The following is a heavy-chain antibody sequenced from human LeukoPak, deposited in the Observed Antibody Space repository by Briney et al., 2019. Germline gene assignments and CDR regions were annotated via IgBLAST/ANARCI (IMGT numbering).Heavy chain of an antibody. J-gene: IGHJ3*02. CDR1: GGSISSYY. CDR2: VYYSGTT. V-gene: IGHV4-59*01. CDR3: AREYYFDSSSYRFEASDI. D-gene: IGHD3-22*01. Sequence: SETLSLTCTVSGGSISSYYWSWIRQPPGKGLEWIGYVYYSGTTKYNPSLKSRVTISVDSSKNQFSLKLYSVTAADTAVYYCAREYYFDSSSYRFEASDIWGQGTLVTVSS.